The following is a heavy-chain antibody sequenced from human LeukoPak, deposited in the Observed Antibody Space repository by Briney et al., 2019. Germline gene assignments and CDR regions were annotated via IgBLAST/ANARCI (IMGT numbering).Heavy chain of an antibody. J-gene: IGHJ4*02. CDR3: AKDVYGGCVYYFDY. CDR2: ISGSGGST. D-gene: IGHD2-15*01. CDR1: GFTFSSYA. Sequence: GGSLRLSCAASGFTFSSYAMSWVRPAPGKGLEWVSAISGSGGSTYYADCVRGGFTISRDNSKNTLYLQMNSRRAEDTAVYYYAKDVYGGCVYYFDYWGQGTLVTVSS. V-gene: IGHV3-23*01.